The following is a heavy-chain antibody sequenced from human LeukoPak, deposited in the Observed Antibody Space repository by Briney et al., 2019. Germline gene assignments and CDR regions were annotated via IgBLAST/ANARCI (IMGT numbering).Heavy chain of an antibody. D-gene: IGHD4-11*01. J-gene: IGHJ4*02. Sequence: SETLSLTCAVYGGSFSGYYWSWIRPPPGKGLEWIGEINHSGSTNYNPSLKSRVTISVDTSKNQFSLKLSSVTAADTAVYYCARQVTDYWGQGTLVTVSS. CDR2: INHSGST. CDR1: GGSFSGYY. CDR3: ARQVTDY. V-gene: IGHV4-34*01.